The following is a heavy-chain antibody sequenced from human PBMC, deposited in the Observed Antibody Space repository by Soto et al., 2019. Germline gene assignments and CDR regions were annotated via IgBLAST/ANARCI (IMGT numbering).Heavy chain of an antibody. D-gene: IGHD3-22*01. CDR1: GCSIRRSSYF. CDR3: ARGVNYYDSSGSSWFDP. V-gene: IGHV4-39*07. J-gene: IGHJ5*02. CDR2: IYYAGST. Sequence: PSEPLSHPCTVSGCSIRRSSYFLSWIHKTPGRGLEWIGIIYYAGSTNYNPSLNSRVTISVDTSKNQFSLKLNSVTAADTAVYYCARGVNYYDSSGSSWFDPWGQGALVT.